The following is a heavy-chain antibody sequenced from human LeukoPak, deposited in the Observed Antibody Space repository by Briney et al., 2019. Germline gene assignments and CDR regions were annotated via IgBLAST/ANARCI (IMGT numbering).Heavy chain of an antibody. Sequence: SVKVSCKASGGTFSSYAISWVRQAPGQGLEWMGRIIPIFGTANYAQKFQGRVTITTDESTSTAYMELSSLRSEDTAVYYFARGGHYYYDSSGYSSFDYWGQGTLVTVSS. CDR3: ARGGHYYYDSSGYSSFDY. CDR2: IIPIFGTA. CDR1: GGTFSSYA. J-gene: IGHJ4*02. D-gene: IGHD3-22*01. V-gene: IGHV1-69*05.